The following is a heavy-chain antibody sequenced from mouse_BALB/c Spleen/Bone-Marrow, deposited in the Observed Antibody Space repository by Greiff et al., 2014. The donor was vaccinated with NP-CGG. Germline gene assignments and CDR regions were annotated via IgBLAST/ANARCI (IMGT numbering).Heavy chain of an antibody. Sequence: EVQLQQSGGGLVQPGGSRKLSCAASGFTFSSFGMHWVRLAPEKGLEWVAYISSGSSTIYYADTMKGRFTISRDNPKNTLFLQMTSLRSEDTAMYYCTRSGTLGAMDYWGQGTSVTVSS. J-gene: IGHJ4*01. V-gene: IGHV5-17*02. CDR2: ISSGSSTI. D-gene: IGHD3-3*01. CDR3: TRSGTLGAMDY. CDR1: GFTFSSFG.